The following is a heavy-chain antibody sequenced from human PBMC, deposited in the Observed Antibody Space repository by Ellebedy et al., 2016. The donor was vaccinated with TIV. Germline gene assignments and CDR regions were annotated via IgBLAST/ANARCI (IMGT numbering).Heavy chain of an antibody. D-gene: IGHD3-16*01. CDR1: GGSITRGSYY. V-gene: IGHV4-39*01. Sequence: MPSETLSLTCTVSGGSITRGSYYWAWIRQHPGKGLEWVGNVYFIGSTNYNPSLKNRVTISVDTSKNQFSLKLTSVTAADTAVYYCVRHPTLGTLDYWGQGAQVTVSS. CDR2: VYFIGST. CDR3: VRHPTLGTLDY. J-gene: IGHJ4*02.